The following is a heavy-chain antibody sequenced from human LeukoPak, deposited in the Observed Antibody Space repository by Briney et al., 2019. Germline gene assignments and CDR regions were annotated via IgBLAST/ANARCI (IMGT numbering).Heavy chain of an antibody. D-gene: IGHD2-2*01. J-gene: IGHJ5*02. CDR2: IIPIFGTA. CDR1: GGTFSSYA. CDR3: ARDVEGWVVPAALVGFDP. Sequence: GSSVKVSCKASGGTFSSYAISWVRQAPGQGLEWMGGIIPIFGTANYAQKFQGRVTITADESTSTAYMELSSLRSEDTAVYYCARDVEGWVVPAALVGFDPWGQGTLVTVSS. V-gene: IGHV1-69*01.